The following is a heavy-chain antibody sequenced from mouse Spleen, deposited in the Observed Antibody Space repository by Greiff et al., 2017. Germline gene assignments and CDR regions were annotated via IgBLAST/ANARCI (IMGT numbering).Heavy chain of an antibody. CDR1: GFTFSDYY. CDR2: ISNGGGST. J-gene: IGHJ1*03. V-gene: IGHV5-12*01. Sequence: EVMLVESGGGLVQPGGSLKLSCAASGFTFSDYYMYWVRQTPEKRLEWVAYISNGGGSTYYPDTVKGRFTISRDNAKNTLYLQMSRLKSEDTAMYYCARNWDGEGYFDVWGTGTTVTVSS. D-gene: IGHD4-1*01. CDR3: ARNWDGEGYFDV.